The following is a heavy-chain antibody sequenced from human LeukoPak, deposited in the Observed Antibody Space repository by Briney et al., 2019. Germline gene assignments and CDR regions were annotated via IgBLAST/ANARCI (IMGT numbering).Heavy chain of an antibody. CDR1: GYTLTELS. CDR2: FDPEDGET. Sequence: ASVKVSCKVTGYTLTELSMHWVRQDPGKGLEWMGGFDPEDGETIYAQKFQGRVTMTEDTSTDTAYMELSSLRSEDTAVYYCATGGVTLFDAFDIWGQGTMVTVSS. CDR3: ATGGVTLFDAFDI. D-gene: IGHD3-3*01. V-gene: IGHV1-24*01. J-gene: IGHJ3*02.